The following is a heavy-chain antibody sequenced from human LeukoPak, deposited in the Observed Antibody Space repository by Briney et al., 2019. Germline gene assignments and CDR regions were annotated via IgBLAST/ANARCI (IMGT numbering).Heavy chain of an antibody. Sequence: SETLSLTCALSGGSISIGGYFCRWIRQPPGEGLEWFGYIYHSGSTYYNPSRKSRVTISVHRSKTQFSLKLSSVTAAATAVYYCARVKAAPSDCEWYFDLWGRGTLVTVSS. D-gene: IGHD6-13*01. CDR1: GGSISIGGYF. J-gene: IGHJ2*01. V-gene: IGHV4-30-2*01. CDR3: ARVKAAPSDCEWYFDL. CDR2: IYHSGST.